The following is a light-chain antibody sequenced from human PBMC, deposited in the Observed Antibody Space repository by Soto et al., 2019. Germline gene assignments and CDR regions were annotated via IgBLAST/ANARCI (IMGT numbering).Light chain of an antibody. Sequence: EIVMTQFPDTLSVSPGERATLSCKASQSVGTNLAWYQQRPGQAPRVLIYGASTRATGIPARFSGSGSGTELTLIISSLQSEDFGVYYCQHYKSWPPPWTFGQGTKVEIK. CDR1: QSVGTN. CDR3: QHYKSWPPPWT. CDR2: GAS. V-gene: IGKV3-15*01. J-gene: IGKJ1*01.